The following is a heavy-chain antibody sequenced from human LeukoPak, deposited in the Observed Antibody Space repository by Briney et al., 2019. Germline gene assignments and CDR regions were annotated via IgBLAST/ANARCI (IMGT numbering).Heavy chain of an antibody. CDR3: ARDLGLCSGGSCYSGFDY. D-gene: IGHD2-15*01. V-gene: IGHV1-2*02. J-gene: IGHJ4*02. Sequence: ASVKVSCKASGYTFTGYYMHWVRQAPGQGLEWMGWINPNSGGTNYAQKFQGRVTMTGDTSISTAYMELSRLRSDDTAVYYCARDLGLCSGGSCYSGFDYWGQGTLVTVSS. CDR1: GYTFTGYY. CDR2: INPNSGGT.